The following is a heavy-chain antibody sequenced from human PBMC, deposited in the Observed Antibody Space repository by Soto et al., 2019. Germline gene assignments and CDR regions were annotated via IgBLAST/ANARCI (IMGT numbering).Heavy chain of an antibody. CDR3: ARSYGPFTFDY. V-gene: IGHV4-59*08. J-gene: IGHJ4*02. CDR2: IYYSGST. CDR1: GGSISSYY. Sequence: SETLSLTCTVSGGSISSYYWSWIRQPPGKGLEWIGYIYYSGSTNYNPSLKSRVTISVDTSKNQFSLKLSSVTAADTAVYYCARSYGPFTFDYWGQGTLVTVSS. D-gene: IGHD4-17*01.